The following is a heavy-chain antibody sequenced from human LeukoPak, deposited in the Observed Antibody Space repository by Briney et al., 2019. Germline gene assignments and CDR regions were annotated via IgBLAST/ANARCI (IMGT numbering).Heavy chain of an antibody. CDR1: GGTFSSYA. Sequence: ASVKVSCKASGGTFSSYAISWVRQAPGQGLEWMGWINPNSGGAKYAQKFQGRVTMTRDTSISTAYMVLSRLKSDDTALYYCARVRGSGGTYYTGMYAFDIWGQGTMVTVSS. J-gene: IGHJ3*02. D-gene: IGHD1-26*01. CDR3: ARVRGSGGTYYTGMYAFDI. V-gene: IGHV1-2*02. CDR2: INPNSGGA.